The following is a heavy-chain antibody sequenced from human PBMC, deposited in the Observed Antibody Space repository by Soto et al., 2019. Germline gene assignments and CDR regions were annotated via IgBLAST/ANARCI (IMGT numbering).Heavy chain of an antibody. CDR2: ITYSGSKK. CDR3: ASPDC. CDR1: GFTFSNYA. J-gene: IGHJ4*02. Sequence: GGSLRLSCTASGFTFSNYAMSWVRQAPGKGLEWVAIITYSGSKKYYADSVKGRFTISRDNSKYTLYLQMDSLRPEDTAVYYCASPDCWGRGTLVTVSS. V-gene: IGHV3-30*01. D-gene: IGHD2-21*01.